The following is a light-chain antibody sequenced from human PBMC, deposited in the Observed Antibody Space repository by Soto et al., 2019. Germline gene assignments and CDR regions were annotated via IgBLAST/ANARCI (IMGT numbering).Light chain of an antibody. CDR1: SSDIGAFNH. CDR3: SSYTSSSSYV. V-gene: IGLV2-14*03. Sequence: QSALTQPASVCDSPGQSITISCIGTSSDIGAFNHVSWHQQHPGKAPKLIIYDVINRPSGVSNRFSGSKTGNTASLIISGLQAEDEADYYCSSYTSSSSYVFGSGTKLTVL. J-gene: IGLJ1*01. CDR2: DVI.